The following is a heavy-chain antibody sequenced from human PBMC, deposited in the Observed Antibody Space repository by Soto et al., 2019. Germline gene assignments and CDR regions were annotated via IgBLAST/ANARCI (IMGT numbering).Heavy chain of an antibody. Sequence: QLQLQESGPGLVKPSETLSLTCTVSGGSISSSSYYWGWIRQPPGKGLEWIGSIYYSGSTYYNPSLKSRVTISVDTSKNQFSLKLSSVTAADTAVYYCARLYSGYGDFDYWGQGNLVTVSS. D-gene: IGHD5-12*01. CDR2: IYYSGST. J-gene: IGHJ4*02. CDR1: GGSISSSSYY. CDR3: ARLYSGYGDFDY. V-gene: IGHV4-39*01.